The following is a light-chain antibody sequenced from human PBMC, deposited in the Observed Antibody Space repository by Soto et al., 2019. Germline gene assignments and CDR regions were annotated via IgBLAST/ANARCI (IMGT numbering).Light chain of an antibody. CDR3: GTWDSSLSAGWV. CDR2: DNN. V-gene: IGLV1-51*01. Sequence: QSVLTQPPSVSAAPGQKVTISCSGSSFNIENNYVSWYQQVPGTAPKLLIYDNNKRPSGIPDRFSGSKSGTSATLGITGLQTGDEADYYCGTWDSSLSAGWVFGGGTKVTVL. J-gene: IGLJ3*02. CDR1: SFNIENNY.